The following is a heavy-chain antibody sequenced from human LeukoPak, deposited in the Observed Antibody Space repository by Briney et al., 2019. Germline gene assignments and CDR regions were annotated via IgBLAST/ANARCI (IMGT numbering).Heavy chain of an antibody. J-gene: IGHJ4*02. V-gene: IGHV3-20*04. CDR3: ARDLRVVITGSFDS. CDR2: INWNGDST. CDR1: GFTFSNYG. D-gene: IGHD3-22*01. Sequence: GGSLRLSCAASGFTFSNYGLTWVRQAPGKGLEWVSGINWNGDSTDYADSVKGRFTISRDNAKNSLYLQMNSLRAEDTALYYCARDLRVVITGSFDSWGQGTLVTVSS.